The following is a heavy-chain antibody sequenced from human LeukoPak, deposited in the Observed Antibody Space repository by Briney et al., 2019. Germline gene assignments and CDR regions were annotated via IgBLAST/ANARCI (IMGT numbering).Heavy chain of an antibody. CDR1: GFTFSSYS. CDR3: ATLPNVWGSFPFDY. J-gene: IGHJ4*02. D-gene: IGHD3-16*01. V-gene: IGHV3-21*01. Sequence: PGGSLRLSCAASGFTFSSYSMNWVRQAPGKGLEWVSSISSSSSYIYYADSVKGRFTISRDNAKNSLYLQMNILRAEDTAVYYCATLPNVWGSFPFDYWGQGTLVTVSS. CDR2: ISSSSSYI.